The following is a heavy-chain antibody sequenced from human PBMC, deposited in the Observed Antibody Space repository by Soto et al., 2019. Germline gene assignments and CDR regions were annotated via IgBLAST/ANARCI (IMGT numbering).Heavy chain of an antibody. D-gene: IGHD2-8*01. CDR1: GFIFTNYA. J-gene: IGHJ4*02. V-gene: IGHV3-23*01. Sequence: EVQLLESGGGLVQPGGSLRLSCAASGFIFTNYAMSWVRQAPGEGLEWVSAITRDGTIYYTESVNGRFTISRDNSKNTVYLQMNSLSAEDTAGYYCVKELYEGAYGDFWGQGTLVTVSS. CDR3: VKELYEGAYGDF. CDR2: ITRDGTI.